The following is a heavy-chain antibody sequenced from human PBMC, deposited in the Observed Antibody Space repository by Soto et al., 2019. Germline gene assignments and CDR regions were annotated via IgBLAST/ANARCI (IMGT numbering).Heavy chain of an antibody. CDR1: GFTFSSYA. J-gene: IGHJ6*02. CDR2: ISYDGSNK. V-gene: IGHV3-30-3*01. Sequence: QVQLVESGGGVVQPGRSLRLSCAASGFTFSSYAMHWVRQAPGKGLEWVAVISYDGSNKYYADSVKGRFTISRDNSKNTLYLQMNSLRAEDTAVYYCARDRSGFGIEGVYYYGMDVWGQGTTVTVSS. D-gene: IGHD3-10*01. CDR3: ARDRSGFGIEGVYYYGMDV.